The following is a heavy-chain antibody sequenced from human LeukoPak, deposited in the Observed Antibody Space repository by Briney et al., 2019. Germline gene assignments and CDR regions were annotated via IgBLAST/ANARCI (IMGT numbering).Heavy chain of an antibody. V-gene: IGHV3-48*04. J-gene: IGHJ6*03. CDR1: GFTFSSYS. D-gene: IGHD1-1*01. CDR3: AREGTGRYYYYYYMDV. CDR2: ISSSGSTI. Sequence: PGGSLRLSCAASGFTFSSYSINWVRQAPGKGLEWVSYISSSGSTIYYADSVKGRFTISRDNAKNSLYLQMNSLRAEDTAVYYCAREGTGRYYYYYYMDVWGKGTTVTISS.